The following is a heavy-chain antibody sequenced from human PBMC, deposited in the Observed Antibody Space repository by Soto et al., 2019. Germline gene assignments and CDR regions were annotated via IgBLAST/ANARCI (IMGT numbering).Heavy chain of an antibody. CDR1: GDSISSPNW. CDR3: AREGFDHRPDY. J-gene: IGHJ4*02. CDR2: MFASGSS. Sequence: QVQLQESGPGLVKPSETLSLTCAVSGDSISSPNWWSWYRQTPGKGLELIGEMFASGSSNYNPSLNGRVTISLDTSKNRVSLKLTSLTAADTAIYYCAREGFDHRPDYWGQGIPVTVSS. V-gene: IGHV4-4*02.